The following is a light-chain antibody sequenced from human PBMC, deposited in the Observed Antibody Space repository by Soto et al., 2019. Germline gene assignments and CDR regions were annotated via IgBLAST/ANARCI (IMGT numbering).Light chain of an antibody. Sequence: QSALTQPASVSGSPGQSITISCTGTSSDVGGYNYVSWYQRHPGKAPKLMIYDVSHRPSGVSNRFSGSKSGNTASLTISGLQAEDEADYYCSSYTRSSTLVFGGGTKVTVL. CDR1: SSDVGGYNY. J-gene: IGLJ2*01. V-gene: IGLV2-14*03. CDR3: SSYTRSSTLV. CDR2: DVS.